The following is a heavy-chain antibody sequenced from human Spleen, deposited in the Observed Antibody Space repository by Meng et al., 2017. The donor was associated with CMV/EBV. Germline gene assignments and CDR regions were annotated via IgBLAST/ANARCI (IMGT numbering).Heavy chain of an antibody. CDR1: GGSISSYY. Sequence: GSLRLSCTVSGGSISSYYWSWIRQPPGKGLEWIGYIYYSGSTNYNPSLKSRVTISVDTSKNQFSLKLSSVTAADTAVYYCARDWATIPYGMDVWGQGTTVTVSS. CDR3: ARDWATIPYGMDV. D-gene: IGHD5-12*01. CDR2: IYYSGST. V-gene: IGHV4-59*01. J-gene: IGHJ6*02.